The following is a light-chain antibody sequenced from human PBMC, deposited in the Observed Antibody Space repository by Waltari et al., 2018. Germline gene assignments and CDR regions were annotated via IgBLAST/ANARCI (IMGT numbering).Light chain of an antibody. J-gene: IGLJ3*02. Sequence: QSDLTQPPSASGTPGQRVTISCPGRKSNIGDHFVFWYQLVPGTAPRLLIFDNNQRPSGVPDRFSGSQSATSASLAISGLRSEDEGSYYCASWDDSLSRWVFGGGTTVTVL. V-gene: IGLV1-47*01. CDR3: ASWDDSLSRWV. CDR1: KSNIGDHF. CDR2: DNN.